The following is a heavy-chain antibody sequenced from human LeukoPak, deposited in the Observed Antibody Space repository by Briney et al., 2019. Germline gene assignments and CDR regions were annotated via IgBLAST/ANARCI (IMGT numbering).Heavy chain of an antibody. CDR1: GFTFSSYS. J-gene: IGHJ4*02. D-gene: IGHD6-13*01. CDR2: ISSSSSYI. V-gene: IGHV3-21*01. CDR3: ARGTVHGSFQDDY. Sequence: GGSLRLSCAASGFTFSSYSMNWVRQAPGKGLEWVSSISSSSSYIYYADSVKGRFTISRDNAKNSLYLQMNSLRAEDTAVYYCARGTVHGSFQDDYWGQGTLVTVSS.